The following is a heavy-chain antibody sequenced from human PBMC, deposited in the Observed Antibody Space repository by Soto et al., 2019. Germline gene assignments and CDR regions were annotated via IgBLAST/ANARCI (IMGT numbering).Heavy chain of an antibody. CDR1: GYTFTSYG. Sequence: QVQLVQSGAEVKKPGASVKVSCKASGYTFTSYGISWVRQAPGQGLEWMGWISAYHGNTNYAQKLQGRVTMTTDTSKSTAYMELRSLRSCDTAVYYCARDGAWRDYSNYGRDWGQGTLVTVSS. CDR3: ARDGAWRDYSNYGRD. V-gene: IGHV1-18*01. J-gene: IGHJ4*02. D-gene: IGHD4-4*01. CDR2: ISAYHGNT.